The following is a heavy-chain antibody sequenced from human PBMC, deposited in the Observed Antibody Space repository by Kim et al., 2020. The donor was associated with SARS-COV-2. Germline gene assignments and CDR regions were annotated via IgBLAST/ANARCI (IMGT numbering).Heavy chain of an antibody. J-gene: IGHJ6*02. CDR2: IYYSGST. D-gene: IGHD2-15*01. CDR1: GGSISSGGYY. Sequence: SETLSLTCTVSGGSISSGGYYWSWIRQHPGKGLEWIGYIYYSGSTYYNPSLKSRVTISVDTSKNQFSLKLSSVTAADTAVYYCARDSVVVAATRGWSSRGTFYGMDVWGQGTTVTVSS. V-gene: IGHV4-31*03. CDR3: ARDSVVVAATRGWSSRGTFYGMDV.